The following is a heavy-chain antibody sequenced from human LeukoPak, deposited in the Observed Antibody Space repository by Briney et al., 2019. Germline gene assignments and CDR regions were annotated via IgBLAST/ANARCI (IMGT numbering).Heavy chain of an antibody. CDR2: IYDGGTT. J-gene: IGHJ4*02. Sequence: PGGSLRLSGAVSGFTASSNVTSWVRQAAGKGLDQVSSIYDGGTTHHADSVKGRFTISRDNSKNTLYLQTNGLTVEDTAVYYCAGRAELGRGFDYWGQGTLVTVSS. D-gene: IGHD7-27*01. V-gene: IGHV3-66*01. CDR1: GFTASSNV. CDR3: AGRAELGRGFDY.